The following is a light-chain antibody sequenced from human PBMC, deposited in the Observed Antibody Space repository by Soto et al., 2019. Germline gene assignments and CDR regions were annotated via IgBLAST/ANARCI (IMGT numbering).Light chain of an antibody. Sequence: IQLPEYPSTLPASVGDRVTITCRASQSISNWLAWYQQKPGKAPKLLIYAASTLQSGVPLRFSGSGSGTSFTLTISSLQPEDFAPYYCQQLLSYPITFGQGTRLEI. CDR1: QSISNW. V-gene: IGKV1-9*01. CDR2: AAS. CDR3: QQLLSYPIT. J-gene: IGKJ5*01.